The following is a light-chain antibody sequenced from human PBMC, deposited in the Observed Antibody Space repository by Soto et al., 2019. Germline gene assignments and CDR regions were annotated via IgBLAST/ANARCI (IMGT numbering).Light chain of an antibody. CDR2: AAS. CDR1: QNINTL. Sequence: DIQMTQSPSSLSASVGDRVTITCRASQNINTLLNWYQQKPGKAPKLLIYAASALQTEVPPRFSGRGYGTVFTLNISNLQPEGFATYHCQQCVTAYTFGQGNKLELK. J-gene: IGKJ2*01. V-gene: IGKV1-39*01. CDR3: QQCVTAYT.